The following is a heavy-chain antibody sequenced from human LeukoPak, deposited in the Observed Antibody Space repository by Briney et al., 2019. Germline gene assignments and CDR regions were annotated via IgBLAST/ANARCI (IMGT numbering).Heavy chain of an antibody. J-gene: IGHJ4*02. Sequence: GGSLRLSCAASGFTFSSYAMSWVRQAPGKGLEWVSAISGSGGSTYYADSVKGRFTISRDNSKNTLYLQMNSLRAEDTAVYYCARDPGNGGYEDWGQGTLVTVSS. D-gene: IGHD5-12*01. V-gene: IGHV3-23*01. CDR3: ARDPGNGGYED. CDR2: ISGSGGST. CDR1: GFTFSSYA.